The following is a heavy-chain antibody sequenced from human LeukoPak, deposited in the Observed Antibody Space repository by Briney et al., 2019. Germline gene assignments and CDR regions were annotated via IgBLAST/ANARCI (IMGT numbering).Heavy chain of an antibody. Sequence: GGSLRLSRAASGFTFSSHWMSWVRQAPGKGLEWVGNIKPDGSEKYYVDSLKGRFIISRDNAKNSLYLQMNSLRAEDVAVYYCAKYFYDGSGTHYFDYWGQGTPITVSS. J-gene: IGHJ4*02. D-gene: IGHD3-22*01. CDR3: AKYFYDGSGTHYFDY. CDR1: GFTFSSHW. V-gene: IGHV3-7*01. CDR2: IKPDGSEK.